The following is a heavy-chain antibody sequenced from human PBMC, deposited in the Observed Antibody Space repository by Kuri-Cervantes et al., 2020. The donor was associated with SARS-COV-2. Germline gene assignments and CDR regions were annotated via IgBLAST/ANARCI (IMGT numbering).Heavy chain of an antibody. J-gene: IGHJ4*02. CDR1: GFTVSSNY. Sequence: LSLTCAASGFTVSSNYMSWVRQAPGKGLEWVSVIYSGGSTYYADSVKGRFTISRDNSKNTLYLQMNSLRAEDTAVYYCARERSYGSGSARGGWGQGTLVTVSS. CDR3: ARERSYGSGSARGG. V-gene: IGHV3-66*01. D-gene: IGHD3-10*01. CDR2: IYSGGST.